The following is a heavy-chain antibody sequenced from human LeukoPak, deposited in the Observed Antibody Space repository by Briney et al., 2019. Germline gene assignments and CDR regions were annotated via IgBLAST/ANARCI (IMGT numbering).Heavy chain of an antibody. V-gene: IGHV3-21*01. D-gene: IGHD6-13*01. Sequence: GGSLRPSCAASGFTFSSCTMNWVRQAPGKGLEWVSSISSGSSYIYYADSVKGRFTISRDNAKNSLYLQMNSLRAEDTALYYCASIHPSSYSSNWNRFDYWGQGTLVTVSS. J-gene: IGHJ4*02. CDR3: ASIHPSSYSSNWNRFDY. CDR2: ISSGSSYI. CDR1: GFTFSSCT.